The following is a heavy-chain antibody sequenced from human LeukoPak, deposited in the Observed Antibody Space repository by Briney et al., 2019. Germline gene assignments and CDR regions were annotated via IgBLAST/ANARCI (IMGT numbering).Heavy chain of an antibody. Sequence: SETLSLTCAVSGGSISSSNWWSWVRQPPGKGLEWIGEINHSGSTNYNPSLKSRVTISVDTSKNQFSLKLSSVTAADTAVYYCARGLPHLDSWGQGTLVTVSS. CDR1: GGSISSSNW. CDR2: INHSGST. J-gene: IGHJ4*02. CDR3: ARGLPHLDS. V-gene: IGHV4-4*02.